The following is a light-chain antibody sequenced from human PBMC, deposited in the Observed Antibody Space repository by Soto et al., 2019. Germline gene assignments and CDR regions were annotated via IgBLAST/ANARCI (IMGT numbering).Light chain of an antibody. CDR1: SSDVGGYNY. Sequence: QSALTQPASVSGSPGQSITISCTGTSSDVGGYNYVSWYQQHPGKAPKLMIYDVNNRPSGVSNRFSGSKSGNTASLTISGLQVEDEADYYCSSYTSSSTPLVFGGGTKLTVL. V-gene: IGLV2-14*01. CDR2: DVN. CDR3: SSYTSSSTPLV. J-gene: IGLJ2*01.